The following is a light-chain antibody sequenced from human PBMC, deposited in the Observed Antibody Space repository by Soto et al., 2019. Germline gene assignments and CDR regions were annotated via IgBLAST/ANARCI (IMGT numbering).Light chain of an antibody. J-gene: IGKJ4*01. V-gene: IGKV1-5*03. CDR3: LHYMGYPFT. Sequence: DIQMTQSPSTLSASVGDRVTITCRASQSVGGSLAWYQQKPGKAPNLLIYKASALESGVPSRFSGSGSGAEFTLTISSLQPDDFATYYCLHYMGYPFTVGGGTKVDIK. CDR1: QSVGGS. CDR2: KAS.